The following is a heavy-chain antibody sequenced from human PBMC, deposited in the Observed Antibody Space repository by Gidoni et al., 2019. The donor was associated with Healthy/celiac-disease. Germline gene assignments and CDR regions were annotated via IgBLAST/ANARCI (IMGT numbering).Heavy chain of an antibody. J-gene: IGHJ4*02. CDR1: GFTFSSYG. V-gene: IGHV3-33*01. D-gene: IGHD2-15*01. Sequence: QVQLVESGGGVVQPGRSLSLSCSASGFTFSSYGMHRVRQAPGPGLEGVAVIWYDGSNKYYADSVKGRFTISRDNSKNTLYLQMNSLRAEDTAVYYCARDLYIQYYFDYWGQGTLVTVSS. CDR2: IWYDGSNK. CDR3: ARDLYIQYYFDY.